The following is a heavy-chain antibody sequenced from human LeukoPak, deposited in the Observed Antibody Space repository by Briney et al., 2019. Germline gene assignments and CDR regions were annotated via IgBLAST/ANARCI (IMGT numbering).Heavy chain of an antibody. D-gene: IGHD2-2*01. CDR1: GGSFSGYY. CDR3: ATYSSSNGREFQY. J-gene: IGHJ1*01. Sequence: SETLSLTCAVYGGSFSGYYWSWIRQPPGKGLEWIGEINHSGSTDYNPSLKSRVTISVDTSKNQFSLKLSSVTAADTAVYYCATYSSSNGREFQYWGQGTLVTVSS. CDR2: INHSGST. V-gene: IGHV4-34*01.